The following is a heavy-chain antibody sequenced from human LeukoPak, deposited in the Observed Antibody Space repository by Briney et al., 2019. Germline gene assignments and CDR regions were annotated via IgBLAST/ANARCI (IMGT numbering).Heavy chain of an antibody. D-gene: IGHD3-10*01. CDR3: ARPGSPGSIVLDY. CDR1: GYNFANYR. J-gene: IGHJ4*02. CDR2: IYPDDSDT. V-gene: IGHV5-51*01. Sequence: GESLKISCKGSGYNFANYRIGWVRQMPGKGLEWMGIIYPDDSDTRYSPSFQGQVTISVDKSINTAYLQWSSLKASDTAMCYCARPGSPGSIVLDYWGQGTLVTVSS.